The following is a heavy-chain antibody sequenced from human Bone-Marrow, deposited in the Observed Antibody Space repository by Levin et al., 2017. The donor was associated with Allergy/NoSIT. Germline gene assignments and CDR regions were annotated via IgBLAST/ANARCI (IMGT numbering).Heavy chain of an antibody. Sequence: PGGSLRLSCAASGFTFSSYWMSWVRQAPGKGLEWVANIKQDGSEKYYVDSVKGRFTISRDNAKNSLYLQMNSLRAEDTAVYYCAREWSVVVPAARLDYWGQGTLVTVSS. CDR2: IKQDGSEK. J-gene: IGHJ4*02. V-gene: IGHV3-7*01. D-gene: IGHD2-2*01. CDR3: AREWSVVVPAARLDY. CDR1: GFTFSSYW.